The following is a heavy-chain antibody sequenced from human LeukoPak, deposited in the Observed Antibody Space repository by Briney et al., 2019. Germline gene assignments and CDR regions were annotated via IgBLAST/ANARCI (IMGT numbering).Heavy chain of an antibody. CDR1: GGTFSSYA. CDR2: VNPSGGNT. Sequence: ASVKVSCKASGGTFSSYAISWVRQAPGRGLEWMGIVNPSGGNTNYAQDFQGRVTMTRDASTSTVFMELSSLRHEDTAVYYCARDPGRRYFDYWGQGTLVTISS. V-gene: IGHV1-46*01. CDR3: ARDPGRRYFDY. J-gene: IGHJ4*02.